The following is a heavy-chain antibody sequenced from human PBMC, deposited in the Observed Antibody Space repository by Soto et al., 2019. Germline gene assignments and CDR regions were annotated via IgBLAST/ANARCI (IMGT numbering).Heavy chain of an antibody. CDR2: IYYSGST. J-gene: IGHJ4*02. CDR1: GGSISNYY. CDR3: ASGVLY. Sequence: PSETLSLTCIVSGGSISNYYWSWIRQPPGKGLEWIGYIYYSGSTNYNPSLKSRVTISVDTSKNQFSLKLSSVTAADTAVYYCASGVLYWGQGTLVTVST. V-gene: IGHV4-59*12. D-gene: IGHD1-1*01.